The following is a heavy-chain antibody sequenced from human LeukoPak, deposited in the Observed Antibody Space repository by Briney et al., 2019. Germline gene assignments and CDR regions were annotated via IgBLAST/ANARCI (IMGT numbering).Heavy chain of an antibody. J-gene: IGHJ4*02. CDR3: ATVSMVRGFESDY. CDR2: IYYSGST. D-gene: IGHD3-10*01. Sequence: SETLSLTCTVSGGSISSSTYHWGWIRQPPGKGLEWIGSIYYSGSTYYNPSLKSRVTISVDTSKNQFSLKLSSVTAPDTAVYYCATVSMVRGFESDYWGQGTLVTVSS. CDR1: GGSISSSTYH. V-gene: IGHV4-39*01.